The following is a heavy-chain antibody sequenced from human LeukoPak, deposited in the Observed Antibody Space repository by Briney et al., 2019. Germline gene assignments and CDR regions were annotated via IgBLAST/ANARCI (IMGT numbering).Heavy chain of an antibody. V-gene: IGHV4-34*01. Sequence: PGGSLRLSCVVSGLTLSSYALSWIRQTPGKGPEWIGEINHSGSTNYNPSLKSRVTISVDTSKNQFSLKLSSVTAADTAMYYCARASCGDYPKAWYFDLWGRGTLVTVSS. CDR3: ARASCGDYPKAWYFDL. D-gene: IGHD2-21*02. CDR1: GLTLSSYA. CDR2: INHSGST. J-gene: IGHJ2*01.